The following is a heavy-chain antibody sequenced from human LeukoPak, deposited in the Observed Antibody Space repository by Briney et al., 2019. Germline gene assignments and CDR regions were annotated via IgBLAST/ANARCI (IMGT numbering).Heavy chain of an antibody. CDR2: IYYSGST. CDR3: ARRITIFGVGRFDY. D-gene: IGHD3-3*01. J-gene: IGHJ4*02. V-gene: IGHV4-39*01. CDR1: GGSISSTSYY. Sequence: SETLSLTCTVSGGSISSTSYYWGWIRQPPGKGLEWIGSIYYSGSTYYNPSLKSRVTISVDTSKNQFSLKLGSVTAADTAVYYCARRITIFGVGRFDYWGQGTLVTVSS.